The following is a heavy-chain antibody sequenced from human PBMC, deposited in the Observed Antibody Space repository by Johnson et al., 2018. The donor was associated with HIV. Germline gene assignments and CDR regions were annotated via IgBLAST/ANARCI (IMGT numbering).Heavy chain of an antibody. CDR2: IRYNGDNK. J-gene: IGHJ3*02. D-gene: IGHD1-26*01. CDR1: GFTFSSNY. V-gene: IGHV3-30*02. Sequence: QVYLVESGGGLVKPGGSLRLSCAASGFTFSSNYMHWVRQAPGKGLEWVAFIRYNGDNKYYADSVTGRFTISRDNFKNTMYLQMNSLRPEDTSVYYCAKVGVAAKFREYDGFDIWGKGTVVTVSS. CDR3: AKVGVAAKFREYDGFDI.